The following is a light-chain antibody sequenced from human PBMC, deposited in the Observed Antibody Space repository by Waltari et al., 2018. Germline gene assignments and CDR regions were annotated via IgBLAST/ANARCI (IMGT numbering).Light chain of an antibody. Sequence: EIVLTQSPGTLSLSPGERATLACRASQSVGRSLAWYQQQPGQAPRLLIYDTSRRATGMPDRFSCRWSGTDFSLTISRLEPEDFAVYYCQHYLRLPATFGQGTKVEI. J-gene: IGKJ1*01. CDR1: QSVGRS. V-gene: IGKV3-20*01. CDR3: QHYLRLPAT. CDR2: DTS.